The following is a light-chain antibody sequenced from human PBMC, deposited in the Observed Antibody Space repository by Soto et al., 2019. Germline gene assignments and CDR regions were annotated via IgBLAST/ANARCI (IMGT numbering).Light chain of an antibody. CDR2: KAS. Sequence: DIQMPQSPSTLSASVGDRVTITCRASQSISSWLAWYQQKPGKAPKLLIYKASTLESGVPSRFSGSGSGTEFTLTISSRQPDDFATYYCQQSFTFGPGTKVDIK. J-gene: IGKJ3*01. CDR1: QSISSW. CDR3: QQSFT. V-gene: IGKV1-5*03.